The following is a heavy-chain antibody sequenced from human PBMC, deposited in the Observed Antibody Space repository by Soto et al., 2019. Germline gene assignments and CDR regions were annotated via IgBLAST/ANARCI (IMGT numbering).Heavy chain of an antibody. CDR3: ARCGYCSSPSCYGGGYYMDV. Sequence: QVQLQQWGAGLLKPSETLSLTCAVYGGSFSGYYWSWIRQPPGKGLEWIGEINHSRTTNYNPSLKSRVTISVDTSKNQFSLKLSSVTAADTAVYYCARCGYCSSPSCYGGGYYMDVWGKGTTVTVSS. J-gene: IGHJ6*03. V-gene: IGHV4-34*01. CDR2: INHSRTT. CDR1: GGSFSGYY. D-gene: IGHD2-2*01.